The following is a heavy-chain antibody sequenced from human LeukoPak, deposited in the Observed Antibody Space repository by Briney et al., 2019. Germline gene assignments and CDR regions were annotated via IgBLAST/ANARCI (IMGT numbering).Heavy chain of an antibody. CDR2: IAGSDGFT. CDR3: VSSLDY. J-gene: IGHJ4*02. V-gene: IGHV3-23*01. CDR1: GFPFSSYA. Sequence: GGSLRLSCAASGFPFSSYAMNWVRQAPGKGLEWVSVIAGSDGFTQYADSVKGRFTISRDNSKNTVYLQMNRLRVEDKALYYCVSSLDYWGQGALVTVSS.